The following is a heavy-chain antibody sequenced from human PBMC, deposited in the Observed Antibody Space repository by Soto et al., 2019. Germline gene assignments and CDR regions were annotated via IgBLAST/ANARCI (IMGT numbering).Heavy chain of an antibody. Sequence: GGSLRLSCAASGFTFSSYAMSWVRQAPGKGLEWVSAISGSGGSTYYAASVKGRFTISRDNSKNTLYLQMNSLRAEDTAVYYCAKHISGYSSGWYLFQHWGQGTLVTVSS. CDR3: AKHISGYSSGWYLFQH. J-gene: IGHJ1*01. CDR2: ISGSGGST. D-gene: IGHD6-19*01. CDR1: GFTFSSYA. V-gene: IGHV3-23*01.